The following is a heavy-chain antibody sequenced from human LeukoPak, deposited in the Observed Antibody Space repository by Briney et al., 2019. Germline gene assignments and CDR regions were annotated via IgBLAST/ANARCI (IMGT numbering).Heavy chain of an antibody. CDR1: GFTFSSYG. CDR2: IWYDGSNK. CDR3: ARELEPFSDYYYGMDV. Sequence: GGSLRLSCAASGFTFSSYGMHWVRQAPGKGLEGVAVIWYDGSNKYYADSVKGRFTISRDNSKNTLYLQMNSLRAEDTAVYYCARELEPFSDYYYGMDVWGQGTTVTVSS. J-gene: IGHJ6*02. V-gene: IGHV3-33*01. D-gene: IGHD1-1*01.